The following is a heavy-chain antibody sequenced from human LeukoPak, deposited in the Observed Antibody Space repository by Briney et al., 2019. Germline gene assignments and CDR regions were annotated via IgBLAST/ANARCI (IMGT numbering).Heavy chain of an antibody. D-gene: IGHD6-6*01. CDR1: GGSFSGYY. Sequence: SETLSLTCAVYGGSFSGYYWSWTRQPPGKGLEWIGEINHSGSTNYNPSLKSRVTISVDTSKNQFSLKLSSVTAADTAVYYCARSQLVSRILDYWGREPWSPSPQ. CDR2: INHSGST. CDR3: ARSQLVSRILDY. V-gene: IGHV4-34*01. J-gene: IGHJ4*02.